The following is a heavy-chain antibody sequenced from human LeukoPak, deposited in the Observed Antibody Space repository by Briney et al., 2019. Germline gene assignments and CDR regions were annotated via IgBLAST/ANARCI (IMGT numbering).Heavy chain of an antibody. V-gene: IGHV4-59*01. J-gene: IGHJ4*02. CDR2: IYYSGST. CDR3: ARGPITGTPGYFDY. CDR1: GVSISSYY. D-gene: IGHD1-20*01. Sequence: SETLSLTCTVSGVSISSYYWSWIRQPPGKGLEWIGYIYYSGSTNYNPSLKSRVTISVDTSKNQFSLKLSSVTAADTAVYYCARGPITGTPGYFDYWGQGTLVTVSS.